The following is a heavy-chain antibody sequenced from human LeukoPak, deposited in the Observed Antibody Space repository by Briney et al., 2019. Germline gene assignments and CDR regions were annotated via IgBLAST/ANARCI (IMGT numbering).Heavy chain of an antibody. CDR3: ARVGLQIVVVPAATTQTTYYYYMDV. CDR1: GFTFSTYW. D-gene: IGHD2-2*01. CDR2: INHSGST. Sequence: GSLRLSCAASGFTFSTYWMHWVRQAPGKGLEWIGEINHSGSTNYSPSLKSRVTMSVDTSKNQFSLKLSSVTAADTAMYYCARVGLQIVVVPAATTQTTYYYYMDVWDTGTTVTVSS. V-gene: IGHV4-34*01. J-gene: IGHJ6*03.